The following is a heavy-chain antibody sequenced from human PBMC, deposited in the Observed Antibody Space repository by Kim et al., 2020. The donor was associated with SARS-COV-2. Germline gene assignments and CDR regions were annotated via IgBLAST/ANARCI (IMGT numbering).Heavy chain of an antibody. CDR1: GGTFSSYA. Sequence: SVKVSCKASGGTFSSYAISWVRQAPGQGLEWMGGIIPIFGTANYAQKFQGRVTITADESTSTAYMELSSLRSEDTAVYYCARAAIAPYDILTGYPYCYFDYRGEGSLVSDSS. CDR2: IIPIFGTA. V-gene: IGHV1-69*13. CDR3: ARAAIAPYDILTGYPYCYFDY. J-gene: IGHJ4*02. D-gene: IGHD3-9*01.